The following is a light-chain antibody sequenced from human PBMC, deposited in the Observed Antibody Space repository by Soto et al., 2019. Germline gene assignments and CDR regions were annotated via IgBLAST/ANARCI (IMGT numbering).Light chain of an antibody. V-gene: IGKV3-20*01. CDR2: DAS. J-gene: IGKJ1*01. CDR3: QQYGSSPPT. CDR1: QSVSSY. Sequence: EIVLTQSPATLSLSPGERATLSCRASQSVSSYLAWYQQKPGQAPRLLIHDASNRATDIPYRFSGSGSGTDFTLTITNLEPEDFAVYYCQQYGSSPPTFGQGTRVEVK.